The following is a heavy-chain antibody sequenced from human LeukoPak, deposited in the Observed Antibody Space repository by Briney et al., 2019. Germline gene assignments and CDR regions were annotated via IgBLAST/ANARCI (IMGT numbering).Heavy chain of an antibody. CDR3: AKLGTTSVTTGY. V-gene: IGHV3-21*01. J-gene: IGHJ4*02. D-gene: IGHD4-17*01. CDR1: GFTFNSYS. Sequence: KAGGSLRLSCAASGFTFNSYSMNWVRQAPGKGLEWVSSISSSSLSYIYYADSVKGRFTIFRDNAKNSLYPQLNSLRAEDTAVYYCAKLGTTSVTTGYWGQGTLVTVSS. CDR2: ISSSSLSYI.